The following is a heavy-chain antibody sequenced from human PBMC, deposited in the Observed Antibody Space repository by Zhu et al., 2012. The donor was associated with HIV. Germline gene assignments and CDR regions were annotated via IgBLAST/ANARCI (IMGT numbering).Heavy chain of an antibody. V-gene: IGHV4-4*07. CDR1: GGSISNYY. J-gene: IGHJ4*02. CDR2: ILGTGTT. Sequence: QVHLQESGPGLVKPSETLSLTCTVSGGSISNYYWTWMRQPAGKGLEWIGRILGTGTTYYNPSLESRVTMSVDTSKNQFSLKVTSVTAADTAIYYCARARGVAGTGYFDFWGQGILVTVS. D-gene: IGHD6-19*01. CDR3: ARARGVAGTGYFDF.